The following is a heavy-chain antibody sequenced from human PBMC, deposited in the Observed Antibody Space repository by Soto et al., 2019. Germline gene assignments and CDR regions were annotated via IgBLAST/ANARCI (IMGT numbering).Heavy chain of an antibody. J-gene: IGHJ6*03. V-gene: IGHV1-2*04. CDR3: ARESGGATATLDYYYFYRDV. CDR1: GDTFTDYY. CDR2: INPNSGVT. Sequence: QVQLVQSGAEVKKPGASVTVSCRSSGDTFTDYYMHWVRQAPGQGLEWMGWINPNSGVTKYAQKFQGWVTMTRDTSSRTVYMQLSRLRSDDTAVYYCARESGGATATLDYYYFYRDVWGTGTTVTVSS. D-gene: IGHD5-12*01.